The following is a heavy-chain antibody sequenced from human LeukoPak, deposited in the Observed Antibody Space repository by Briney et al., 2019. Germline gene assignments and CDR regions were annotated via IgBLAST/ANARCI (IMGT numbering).Heavy chain of an antibody. CDR3: ASSYYSGSSFDH. CDR2: IYYSGST. CDR1: GGSISSYY. V-gene: IGHV4-59*08. J-gene: IGHJ4*02. Sequence: NPSETLSLTCTVSGGSISSYYWSWIRQPPGKGLEWIGYIYYSGSTNYNPSLKSRVTISVDTSKNQFSLKLGSVTAADTAVYYCASSYYSGSSFDHWGQGTLVTVSS. D-gene: IGHD3-10*01.